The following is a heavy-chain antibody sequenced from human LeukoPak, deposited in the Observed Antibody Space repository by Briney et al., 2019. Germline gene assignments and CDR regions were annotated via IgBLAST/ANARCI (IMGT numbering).Heavy chain of an antibody. V-gene: IGHV1-69*13. J-gene: IGHJ5*02. D-gene: IGHD2-15*01. Sequence: SVKVSCKASGGTFSSYAISWVRQAPGQGLEWMGGIIPIFGTANYAQKFQGRVTITADESTSTAYMELSSLRSEDTAVYYCAGMGVGVRPRSSDFDPWGQGTLVTVSS. CDR2: IIPIFGTA. CDR1: GGTFSSYA. CDR3: AGMGVGVRPRSSDFDP.